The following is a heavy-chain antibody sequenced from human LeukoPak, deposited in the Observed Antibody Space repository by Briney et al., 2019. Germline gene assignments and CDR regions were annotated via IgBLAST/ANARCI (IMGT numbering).Heavy chain of an antibody. Sequence: SETLSLTCTVSGGSISSSSYYWGWIRQPPGEGLEWIGSIYYSGSTYYNPSLKSRVTISVDTSKNQFSLKLSSVTAADTAVYYCARHGMTTVSYTLDYWGQGTLVTVSS. V-gene: IGHV4-39*01. CDR1: GGSISSSSYY. CDR2: IYYSGST. J-gene: IGHJ4*02. CDR3: ARHGMTTVSYTLDY. D-gene: IGHD4-17*01.